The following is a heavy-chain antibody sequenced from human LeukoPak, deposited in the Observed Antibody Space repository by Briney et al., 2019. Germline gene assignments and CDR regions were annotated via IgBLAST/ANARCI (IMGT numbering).Heavy chain of an antibody. V-gene: IGHV5-51*01. CDR2: IYPGDSDT. Sequence: GKSLKISGKCSDYSCNLYRIGGVRQMPGKGLDWMGIIYPGDSDTRYSPSFQGQLTISADKYISTAYLQWSSLKASDTAMYYCARGGSSGSYPPPDYWGQGTLVTVS. CDR1: DYSCNLYR. CDR3: ARGGSSGSYPPPDY. J-gene: IGHJ4*02. D-gene: IGHD1-26*01.